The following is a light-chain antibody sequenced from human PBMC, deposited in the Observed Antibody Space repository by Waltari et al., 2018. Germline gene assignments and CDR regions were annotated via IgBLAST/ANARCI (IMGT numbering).Light chain of an antibody. V-gene: IGKV1-5*03. J-gene: IGKJ1*01. Sequence: DIQLTQSPSTLSAPVGDSVTITCRAGQSIVVWLAWYKQKPGKAPRLLIYKASYLASGVPSRCSGSASGTAFTLTISSLQADDFATYYCLQYNSYPWTFGQGTTVEIK. CDR1: QSIVVW. CDR3: LQYNSYPWT. CDR2: KAS.